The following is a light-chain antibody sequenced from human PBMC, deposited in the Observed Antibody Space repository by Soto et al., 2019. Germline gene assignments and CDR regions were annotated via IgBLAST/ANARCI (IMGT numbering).Light chain of an antibody. CDR2: EVS. CDR3: CSYAGSSTYV. J-gene: IGLJ1*01. Sequence: ALTQPASVSGSPGQSITISCTGTSSDVGSYNLVSWYQQHPGKAPKLMIYEVSKRPSGVSNRFSGSKSGNTASLTISGLQAEDDADYYCCSYAGSSTYVSGTGTKVTVL. V-gene: IGLV2-23*02. CDR1: SSDVGSYNL.